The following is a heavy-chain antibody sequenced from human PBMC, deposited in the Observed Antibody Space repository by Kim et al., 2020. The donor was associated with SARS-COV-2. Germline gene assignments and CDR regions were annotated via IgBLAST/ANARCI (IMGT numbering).Heavy chain of an antibody. CDR1: GFTFSSYS. CDR3: ARDDSDSSSWYENAFDI. D-gene: IGHD6-13*01. CDR2: ISSSSSTI. Sequence: GGSLRLSCAASGFTFSSYSMNWVRQAPGKGLEWVSYISSSSSTIYYADSVKGRFTISRDNAKNSLYLQMNSLRDEDTAVYYCARDDSDSSSWYENAFDIWGQGTMV. J-gene: IGHJ3*02. V-gene: IGHV3-48*02.